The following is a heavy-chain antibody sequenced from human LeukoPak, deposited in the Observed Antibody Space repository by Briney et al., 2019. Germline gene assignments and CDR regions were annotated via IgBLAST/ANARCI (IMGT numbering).Heavy chain of an antibody. CDR3: ARCDVWGTYRAFDY. V-gene: IGHV4-39*01. D-gene: IGHD3-16*02. Sequence: PSETLSLTCTVSGASISSSSYYWGWIRQPPGEGLEWIGYTYYSSSTYHNPSLKSRVTISVDTSKNQFSLMLNSVTAADTAVYYCARCDVWGTYRAFDYWGQGTLVTVSS. CDR1: GASISSSSYY. J-gene: IGHJ4*02. CDR2: TYYSSST.